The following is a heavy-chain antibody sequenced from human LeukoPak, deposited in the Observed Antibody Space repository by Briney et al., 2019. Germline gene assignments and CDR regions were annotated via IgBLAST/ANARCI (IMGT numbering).Heavy chain of an antibody. J-gene: IGHJ5*02. Sequence: ASVKVSCKASGGTFSSYAISWVRQAPGQGLEWMGGIIPIFGTANYAQKFQGRVTITADESTGTAYMELSSLRSEDAVVYYCARDGYHDTERNWFDPWGQGTLVTVSS. D-gene: IGHD5-12*01. V-gene: IGHV1-69*01. CDR2: IIPIFGTA. CDR1: GGTFSSYA. CDR3: ARDGYHDTERNWFDP.